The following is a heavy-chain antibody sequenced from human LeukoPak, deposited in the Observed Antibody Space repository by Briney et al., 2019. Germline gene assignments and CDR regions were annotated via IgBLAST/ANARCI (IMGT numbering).Heavy chain of an antibody. CDR1: GFTFSSYG. Sequence: GGSLRLSCAASGFTFSSYGMHWVRQAPGKGLEWVAFIRYDGSNKYYADSVKGRFTISRDNSRDTLYLQINSLRVEDTAVYYCVKEGNYYFDCWGQGTLVTVSS. CDR2: IRYDGSNK. CDR3: VKEGNYYFDC. J-gene: IGHJ4*02. V-gene: IGHV3-30*02.